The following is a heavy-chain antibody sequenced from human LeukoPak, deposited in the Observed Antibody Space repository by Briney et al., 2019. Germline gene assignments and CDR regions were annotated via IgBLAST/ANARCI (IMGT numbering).Heavy chain of an antibody. CDR1: GGSISSSSYY. Sequence: SETLSLTCTVSGGSISSSSYYWVWMRQPPGKRLEWIGSIYYSGSTYYNPSLKSRVTISVDTSKNQCSLKLSSVTAADTAVYYCARGVGYDFWSGYYIGAFDIWGQGTMVTVSS. D-gene: IGHD3-3*01. V-gene: IGHV4-39*07. CDR2: IYYSGST. J-gene: IGHJ3*02. CDR3: ARGVGYDFWSGYYIGAFDI.